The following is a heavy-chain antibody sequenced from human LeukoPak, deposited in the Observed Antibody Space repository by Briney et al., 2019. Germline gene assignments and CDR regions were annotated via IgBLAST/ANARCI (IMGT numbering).Heavy chain of an antibody. D-gene: IGHD6-13*01. V-gene: IGHV3-30*03. CDR1: GFTFSSYG. J-gene: IGHJ3*02. Sequence: GGSLRLSCAASGFTFSSYGMHWVRQAPGKGLEWVAVISYDGSNKYYADSVKGRFTISRDNSKNTLYLQMNSLRAEDTALYHCARVRQQQGGAFDIWGQGTMVTVSS. CDR2: ISYDGSNK. CDR3: ARVRQQQGGAFDI.